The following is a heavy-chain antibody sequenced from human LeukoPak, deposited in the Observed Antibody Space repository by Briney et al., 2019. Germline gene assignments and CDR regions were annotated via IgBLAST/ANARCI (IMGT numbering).Heavy chain of an antibody. CDR2: IWYDGKNK. CDR3: ARDNSGNYDY. CDR1: GFTFDDYA. D-gene: IGHD1-26*01. Sequence: GGSLRLSCAASGFTFDDYALHWVRQAPGKGLEWVAVIWYDGKNKYFADAVKGRFTISRDNSKNTLSLQMNSLRAEDTAMYYCARDNSGNYDYWGQGTLVTVSS. J-gene: IGHJ4*02. V-gene: IGHV3-33*08.